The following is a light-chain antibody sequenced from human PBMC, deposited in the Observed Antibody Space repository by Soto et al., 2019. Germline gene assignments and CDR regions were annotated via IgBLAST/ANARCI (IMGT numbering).Light chain of an antibody. J-gene: IGLJ2*01. CDR2: ETT. CDR3: SSYTGDYPLI. Sequence: QSALTQPASVSGSPGQSITISCTGTSSDVGPYNLVSWYQHHPGKVPQLIIYETTKRPSGVSNRFSGSKSGNTASLTISGLQAEDGAHYHCSSYTGDYPLIFAGGPNLTFL. V-gene: IGLV2-23*01. CDR1: SSDVGPYNL.